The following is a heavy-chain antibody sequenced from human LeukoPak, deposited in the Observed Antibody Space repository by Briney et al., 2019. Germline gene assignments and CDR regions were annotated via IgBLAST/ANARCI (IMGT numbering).Heavy chain of an antibody. CDR3: ARGSGRYWFDP. CDR2: INPNSGGT. Sequence: GASVKVSCKASGYTFTGYYMHWVRQAPGQGLEWVGWINPNSGGTNYAQKVQGRVTMTRDTSMSTAYMELSRLRADDTAVYYCARGSGRYWFDPWGQGTLVTVSS. CDR1: GYTFTGYY. D-gene: IGHD6-25*01. V-gene: IGHV1-2*02. J-gene: IGHJ5*02.